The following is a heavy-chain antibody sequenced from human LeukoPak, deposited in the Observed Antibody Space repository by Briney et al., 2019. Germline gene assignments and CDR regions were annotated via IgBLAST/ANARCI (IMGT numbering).Heavy chain of an antibody. CDR1: GFTFSSYS. V-gene: IGHV3-21*01. J-gene: IGHJ4*02. Sequence: GGSLRLSCAASGFTFSSYSMNWVRQAPGKGLEWVSSISSSSSYIYYADSVKGRFTISRGNSQNTVDLHMNILRAEDTAVYYCAKDAQRGFDYSNSLEYWGQGTLVTVSS. D-gene: IGHD4-11*01. CDR3: AKDAQRGFDYSNSLEY. CDR2: ISSSSSYI.